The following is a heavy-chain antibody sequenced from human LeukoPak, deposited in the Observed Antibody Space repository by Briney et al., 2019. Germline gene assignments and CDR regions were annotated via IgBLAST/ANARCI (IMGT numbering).Heavy chain of an antibody. V-gene: IGHV1-69*13. J-gene: IGHJ4*02. Sequence: SVKVSCKASGGTFSSYAISWVRQAPGQGLEWMGGIIPIFGTANYAQKFQGRVTITADESTSTAYMELSSLRSEDTAVYHCAKAAGKYYTSGSYSFDYWGQGTLVTVSS. CDR1: GGTFSSYA. D-gene: IGHD3-10*01. CDR3: AKAAGKYYTSGSYSFDY. CDR2: IIPIFGTA.